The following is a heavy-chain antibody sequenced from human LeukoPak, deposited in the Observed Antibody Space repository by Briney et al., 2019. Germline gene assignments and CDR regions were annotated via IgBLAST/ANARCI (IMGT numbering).Heavy chain of an antibody. V-gene: IGHV3-21*01. Sequence: GGSLRLSCAASGFTFSSYSMNWVRQAPGKRLGWVSSISSSSGYIQYADSVKGRFTISRDNAKNSLYLQMNSLRAEDTAVYYCARGPPDSSTRWGQGTLVTVSS. CDR1: GFTFSSYS. CDR3: ARGPPDSSTR. D-gene: IGHD6-13*01. J-gene: IGHJ4*02. CDR2: ISSSSGYI.